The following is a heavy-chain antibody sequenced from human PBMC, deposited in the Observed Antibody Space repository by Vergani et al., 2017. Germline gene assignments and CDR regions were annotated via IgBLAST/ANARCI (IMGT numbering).Heavy chain of an antibody. D-gene: IGHD3-22*01. V-gene: IGHV1-69*09. J-gene: IGHJ3*02. CDR1: GGTFSSYT. Sequence: QVQLVQSGAEVKKPGSSVKVSCKASGGTFSSYTISWVRQAPGQGLEWMGRIIPILGIANYAQKFQGRVTITADKSTGTAYMELSSLRSEDTAVYYCARASGSYYDSHDAFDIWGQGTMVTVSS. CDR3: ARASGSYYDSHDAFDI. CDR2: IIPILGIA.